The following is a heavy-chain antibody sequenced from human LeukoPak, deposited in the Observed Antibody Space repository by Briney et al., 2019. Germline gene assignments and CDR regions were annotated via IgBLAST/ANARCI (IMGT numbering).Heavy chain of an antibody. Sequence: SETLSLTCSVSGGSLISYFWSWIRQPPGKGLEWIGHIYYSGSTNYNPPLKSRVTISVDTSKHQFSLKLSSVTAADTAVYYCARVRCSGGSCYSPVYYYYGMDVWGQGTTVTVSS. CDR1: GGSLISYF. J-gene: IGHJ6*02. D-gene: IGHD2-15*01. V-gene: IGHV4-59*01. CDR3: ARVRCSGGSCYSPVYYYYGMDV. CDR2: IYYSGST.